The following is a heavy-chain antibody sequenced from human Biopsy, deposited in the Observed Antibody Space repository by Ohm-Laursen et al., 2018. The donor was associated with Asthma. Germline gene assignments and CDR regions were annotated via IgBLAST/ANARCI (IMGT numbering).Heavy chain of an antibody. CDR2: INPNSGGT. CDR3: ARDAAAAGESYYYYYGMDV. Sequence: SSVKVSCKASGYTFTGYYMHRVRQAPGQGLEWMGWINPNSGGTNYAQKFQGWVTITRDTSTSTAYMELSRLRSDDTAVYYCARDAAAAGESYYYYYGMDVWGQGTTVTVSS. D-gene: IGHD6-13*01. V-gene: IGHV1-2*04. CDR1: GYTFTGYY. J-gene: IGHJ6*02.